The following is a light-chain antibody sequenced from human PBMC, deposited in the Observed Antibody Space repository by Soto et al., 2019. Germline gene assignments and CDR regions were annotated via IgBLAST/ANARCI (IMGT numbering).Light chain of an antibody. V-gene: IGLV3-21*02. CDR2: DDS. CDR3: QVWESSSDQVV. J-gene: IGLJ2*01. Sequence: SYELTQPPSVSVAPGQTAKITCGGNNIGSKSVHWYQQKAGQAPVLVVHDDSDRPSGIPERFSGSNSANTATLTISRVKAGDEADYYCQVWESSSDQVVFAGGTKLTVL. CDR1: NIGSKS.